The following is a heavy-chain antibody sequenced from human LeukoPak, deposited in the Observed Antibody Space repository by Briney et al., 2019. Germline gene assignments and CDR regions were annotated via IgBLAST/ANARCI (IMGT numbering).Heavy chain of an antibody. CDR1: GFTFSGSA. J-gene: IGHJ4*02. V-gene: IGHV3-73*01. Sequence: TGGSLRLSCAASGFTFSGSAMHWVRQASGKGLEWVGRIRSKVNNYATAYAASVKDRFTISRDDSRNTAYLQMNSLKTEDTAVYYCTTQYSSGAPGYWGQGTLVTVSS. CDR3: TTQYSSGAPGY. CDR2: IRSKVNNYAT. D-gene: IGHD6-19*01.